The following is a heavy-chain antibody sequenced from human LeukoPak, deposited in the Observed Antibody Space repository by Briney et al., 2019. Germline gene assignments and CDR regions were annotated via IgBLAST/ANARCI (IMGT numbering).Heavy chain of an antibody. D-gene: IGHD3-10*01. Sequence: GESLKISCKGSGYSITSYWIGWVRQMPGKGLEGVGIIYPGDSDTRYSPSFQGQVTISADKSISTAYLQWSSLKASDTAMYYCARRAYGSGSYFDYWGQGTLVTVSS. CDR2: IYPGDSDT. V-gene: IGHV5-51*01. J-gene: IGHJ4*02. CDR1: GYSITSYW. CDR3: ARRAYGSGSYFDY.